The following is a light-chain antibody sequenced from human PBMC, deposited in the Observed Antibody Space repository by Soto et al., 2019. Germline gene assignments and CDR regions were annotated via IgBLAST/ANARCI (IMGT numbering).Light chain of an antibody. CDR3: QQYGSSPA. V-gene: IGKV3-20*01. CDR2: GAS. J-gene: IGKJ4*01. Sequence: EIVLTQSPGTLSLSPGERATLSCRASQSVSSSYLAWYQQKPGQAPRLLIYGASSRATGIPARFSGSGSGTDFTLTISRLEPEDFALYYCQQYGSSPAFGGGTKVEIK. CDR1: QSVSSSY.